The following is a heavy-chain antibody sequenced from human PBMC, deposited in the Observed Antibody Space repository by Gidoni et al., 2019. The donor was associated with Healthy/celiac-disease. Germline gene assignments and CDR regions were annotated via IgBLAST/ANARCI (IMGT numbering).Heavy chain of an antibody. Sequence: QVQLQESGPGLVKPSQTLSLTCTVSGGSISSGGYYWSWIRQHPGKGLEWIGYIYYSGSTYYNPSLKSRVTISVDTSKNQFSLKLSSVTAADTAVYYCARVTVGGYYYYGMDVWGQGTTVTVSS. J-gene: IGHJ6*02. CDR3: ARVTVGGYYYYGMDV. CDR1: GGSISSGGYY. D-gene: IGHD4-4*01. V-gene: IGHV4-31*03. CDR2: IYYSGST.